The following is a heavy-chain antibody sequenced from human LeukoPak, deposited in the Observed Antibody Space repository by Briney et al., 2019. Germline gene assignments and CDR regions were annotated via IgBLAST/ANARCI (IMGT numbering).Heavy chain of an antibody. CDR2: ISSSSSSTI. CDR1: GFTFSSYS. V-gene: IGHV3-48*01. CDR3: ATGSGSYYNWFDP. D-gene: IGHD3-10*01. Sequence: GGSLRLSCAASGFTFSSYSMNWVRQAPGKGLEWVSYISSSSSSTIYYADSVKGRFTISRYNAKNSLYLQMNSLRAEDTAVYYCATGSGSYYNWFDPWGQGTLVTVSS. J-gene: IGHJ5*02.